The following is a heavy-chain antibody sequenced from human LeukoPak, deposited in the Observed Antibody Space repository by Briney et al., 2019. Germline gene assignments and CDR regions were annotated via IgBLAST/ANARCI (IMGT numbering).Heavy chain of an antibody. D-gene: IGHD7-27*01. CDR3: ARRPTGDPKFDY. J-gene: IGHJ4*02. V-gene: IGHV4-59*08. Sequence: SETLSLTCTVSGGSISAYYWSWIRQPPGKGLEWIGYIYYSGSTNYNPSLKSRVTISVDTSKSQFSLKLSSVTAADTAVYYCARRPTGDPKFDYWGQGTLVTVSS. CDR2: IYYSGST. CDR1: GGSISAYY.